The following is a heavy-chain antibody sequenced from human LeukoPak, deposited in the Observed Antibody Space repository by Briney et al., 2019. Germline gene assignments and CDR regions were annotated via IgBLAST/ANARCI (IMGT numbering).Heavy chain of an antibody. CDR2: IYYSGST. CDR1: GGSISSYY. V-gene: IGHV4-59*01. CDR3: ARCSSTSCSDLDY. Sequence: PSETLSLTCTVSGGSISSYYWSWIRQPPGKGLEWIGYIYYSGSTNYNPSLKSRVTISVDTSKNQFSLKLSSVTAADTAVYYCARCSSTSCSDLDYWGQGTLVTVSS. D-gene: IGHD2-2*01. J-gene: IGHJ4*02.